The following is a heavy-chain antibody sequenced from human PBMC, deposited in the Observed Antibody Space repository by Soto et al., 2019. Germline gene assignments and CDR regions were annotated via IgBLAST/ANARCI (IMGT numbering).Heavy chain of an antibody. CDR3: TAATTSTPQSDQ. CDR1: GFTFTYAW. Sequence: EVQLVESGGGLVKPGWSLRLSCTASGFTFTYAWMNCVRQAPGKGLEWVGRIKSYIDGGTTDYAAPVKGRFTISRDDSKNTVYLHMNSLETGDTAMYYCTAATTSTPQSDQWGQGTLVTVSP. CDR2: IKSYIDGGTT. J-gene: IGHJ4*02. V-gene: IGHV3-15*07. D-gene: IGHD1-1*01.